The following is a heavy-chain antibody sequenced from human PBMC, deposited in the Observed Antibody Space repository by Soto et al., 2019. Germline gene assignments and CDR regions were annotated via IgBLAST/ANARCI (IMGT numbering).Heavy chain of an antibody. Sequence: SETLSLTCTVSGGSISSYYWIWIRQPPGKGLEWIGYIYFNGNNNYNPSLESRVTISLDTSKNQFSLKLTSVTAADTAVYYCAGERSVSWLQHWGQGTLVTVSS. J-gene: IGHJ1*01. D-gene: IGHD6-13*01. CDR1: GGSISSYY. V-gene: IGHV4-59*08. CDR2: IYFNGNN. CDR3: AGERSVSWLQH.